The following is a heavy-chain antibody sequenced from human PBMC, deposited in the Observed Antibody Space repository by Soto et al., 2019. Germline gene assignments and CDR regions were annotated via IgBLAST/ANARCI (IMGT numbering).Heavy chain of an antibody. CDR2: VYYSGST. J-gene: IGHJ4*02. V-gene: IGHV4-30-4*01. CDR1: GGSISSGDYY. Sequence: QVQLQESGPGLVKPSQTLSLTCTVSGGSISSGDYYWSWIRQPPGKVLEWIGYVYYSGSTYYNPSLKSRVTISVDTSKNQFSLKLSSVTAADTAVYYCARTYYYDSSGYYSALGYWGQGTLVTVSS. CDR3: ARTYYYDSSGYYSALGY. D-gene: IGHD3-22*01.